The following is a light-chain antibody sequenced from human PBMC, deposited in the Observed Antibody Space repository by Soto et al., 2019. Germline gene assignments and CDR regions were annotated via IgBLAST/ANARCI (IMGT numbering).Light chain of an antibody. CDR1: TSNIAGNT. J-gene: IGLJ7*01. Sequence: QSALTQPPSLSGTPGQRVTISCSGSTSNIAGNTVHWYQHLPETAPKLLIYIDDQRPSGVPDRFSGSKSGTSASLAFSGLQSEDEADYYCATWDDSLNAAVFGGGTQLTVL. CDR2: IDD. V-gene: IGLV1-44*01. CDR3: ATWDDSLNAAV.